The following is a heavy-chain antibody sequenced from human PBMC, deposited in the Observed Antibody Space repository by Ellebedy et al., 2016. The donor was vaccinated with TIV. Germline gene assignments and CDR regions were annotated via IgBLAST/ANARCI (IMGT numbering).Heavy chain of an antibody. CDR2: IDPSDSYI. CDR1: GYSFTSYW. D-gene: IGHD4-17*01. V-gene: IGHV5-10-1*01. CDR3: ARTYGEYISGYYYYYGMDV. J-gene: IGHJ6*02. Sequence: GESLKISXKASGYSFTSYWISWVRQMPGKGLEWMGRIDPSDSYINYSPSFQGHVTFSADKSITTVYLQWSSLRASDTAMYYCARTYGEYISGYYYYYGMDVWGQGTTVTVSS.